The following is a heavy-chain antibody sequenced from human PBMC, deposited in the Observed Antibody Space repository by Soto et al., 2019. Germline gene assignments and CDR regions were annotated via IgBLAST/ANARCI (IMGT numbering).Heavy chain of an antibody. Sequence: GASVKVSCKASGYTFTCYGICWVRHAPGQGLEWMGWISAYNGNTNYAQKLQGRVTMTTDTSTSTAYMELRSLRSDDTAVYYCARGAIYDFWSGYSAYRGQGTLVTVSS. D-gene: IGHD3-3*01. CDR1: GYTFTCYG. CDR2: ISAYNGNT. V-gene: IGHV1-18*01. J-gene: IGHJ4*02. CDR3: ARGAIYDFWSGYSAY.